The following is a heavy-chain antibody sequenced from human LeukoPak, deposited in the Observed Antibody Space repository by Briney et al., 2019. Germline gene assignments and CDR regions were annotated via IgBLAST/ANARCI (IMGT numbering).Heavy chain of an antibody. Sequence: GGSLRLSWAASGFTSSGYAMGWVRQAPGKGLEWVSTISGSGDNTYYADSVKGRFTISRDNSKNTLYLQMNSLRVEDTAVYYCAARPPTILLGPFDYWGQGTLVTVSS. J-gene: IGHJ4*02. CDR3: AARPPTILLGPFDY. V-gene: IGHV3-23*01. D-gene: IGHD2-21*02. CDR1: GFTSSGYA. CDR2: ISGSGDNT.